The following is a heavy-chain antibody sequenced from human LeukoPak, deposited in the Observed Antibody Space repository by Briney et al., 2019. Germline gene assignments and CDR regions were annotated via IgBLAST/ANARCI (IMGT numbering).Heavy chain of an antibody. CDR3: ARESVLLWFGESGFDY. J-gene: IGHJ4*02. V-gene: IGHV3-48*03. Sequence: GGSLRLACAASGFTFSSYEMNWVRQAPGKGLEWVSYISSSGSTIYYADSVKGRFTISRDNAKNSLYLQMNSLRAEDTAVYYCARESVLLWFGESGFDYWGQGTLVTVSS. D-gene: IGHD3-10*01. CDR2: ISSSGSTI. CDR1: GFTFSSYE.